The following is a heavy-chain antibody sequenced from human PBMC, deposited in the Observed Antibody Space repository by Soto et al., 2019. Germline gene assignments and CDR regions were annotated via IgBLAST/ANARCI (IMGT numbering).Heavy chain of an antibody. J-gene: IGHJ4*02. V-gene: IGHV4-59*01. D-gene: IGHD2-15*01. CDR1: GDSISTYY. CDR2: LYYGRSA. Sequence: QVQLQESGPGLVKPSETLSLTCAVSGDSISTYYCMWIRQPPGKGLESIGYLYYGRSANYNPSLKRRVTLSVYTSMNQCSLTPSSMTAADTAVYYCALGSMAVVPEYWGQGTLVTVSS. CDR3: ALGSMAVVPEY.